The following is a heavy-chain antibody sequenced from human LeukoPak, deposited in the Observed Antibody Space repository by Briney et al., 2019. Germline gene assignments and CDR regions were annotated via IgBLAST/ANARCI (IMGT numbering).Heavy chain of an antibody. D-gene: IGHD1-26*01. CDR2: ISGSGDNT. CDR3: AKMKGHPLPKYYMDV. J-gene: IGHJ6*01. Sequence: GGSLRLSCAAAGLTFSGFAMSWVRRTPGKGLEWVSGISGSGDNTLYADSVKGRFTISRDNSKNTLYLEMNSLRAEDTAIYYCAKMKGHPLPKYYMDVWGQGTTVTVSS. V-gene: IGHV3-23*01. CDR1: GLTFSGFA.